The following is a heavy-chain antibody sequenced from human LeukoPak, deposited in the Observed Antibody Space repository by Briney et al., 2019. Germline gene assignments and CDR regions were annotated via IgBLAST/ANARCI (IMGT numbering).Heavy chain of an antibody. CDR1: GYTFTGYY. CDR2: INPNSGGT. J-gene: IGHJ5*02. V-gene: IGHV1-2*02. D-gene: IGHD6-13*01. Sequence: GASVKVSCKASGYTFTGYYMHWVRQAPGQGLEWMGWINPNSGGTNYAQKFQGRVTMTRDTSISTAYMELSRLRSDDTAVYYCARRGGSGSSWYGHPLFWFDPWGQGTLVTVSS. CDR3: ARRGGSGSSWYGHPLFWFDP.